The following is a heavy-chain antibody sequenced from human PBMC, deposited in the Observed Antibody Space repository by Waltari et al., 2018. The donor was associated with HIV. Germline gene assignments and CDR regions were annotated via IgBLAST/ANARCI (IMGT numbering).Heavy chain of an antibody. CDR3: ASLYNYVWGSPPPFDY. D-gene: IGHD3-16*01. CDR2: MNSDGSST. J-gene: IGHJ4*02. V-gene: IGHV3-74*01. CDR1: GFTFSSYW. Sequence: EVQLVESGGGLVQPGGSLRLSCAASGFTFSSYWMHWVRQAPGKGLVGVSRMNSDGSSTNYADSVKGRFTISRDNAKNTVYLQRNSLRAEDTALYYCASLYNYVWGSPPPFDYWGQGTLVTVSS.